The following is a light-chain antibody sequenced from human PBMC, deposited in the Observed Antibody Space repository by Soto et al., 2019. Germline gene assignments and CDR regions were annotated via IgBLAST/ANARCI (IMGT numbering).Light chain of an antibody. CDR3: AAWDDSLSGIYV. V-gene: IGLV1-47*02. CDR2: SNN. Sequence: QSVLTQPPSASGTPGQMVTSSCSGSSSNVGSNYVYWYQQLPGTAPKLLIYSNNQRPSGVPDRFSGSKSGTSASLAISGLRSEDEADYYCAAWDDSLSGIYVFGTGTKLTVL. J-gene: IGLJ1*01. CDR1: SSNVGSNY.